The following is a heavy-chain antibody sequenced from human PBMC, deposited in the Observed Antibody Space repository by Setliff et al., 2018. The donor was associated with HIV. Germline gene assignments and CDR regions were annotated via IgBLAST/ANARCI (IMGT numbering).Heavy chain of an antibody. V-gene: IGHV1-18*01. CDR2: INLYKDDT. CDR1: GYTFSSYA. CDR3: ARDGKRDDAFDI. J-gene: IGHJ3*02. Sequence: ASVKVSCKASGYTFSSYAITWVRQAPGQGLEWMGSINLYKDDTHYAQKFQDRVAMTADTSTNTVYMELRSLRSEDTAVYYCARDGKRDDAFDIWGQGTMVTVSS.